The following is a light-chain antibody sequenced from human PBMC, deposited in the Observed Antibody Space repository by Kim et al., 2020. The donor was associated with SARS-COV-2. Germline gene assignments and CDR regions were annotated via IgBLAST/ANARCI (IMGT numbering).Light chain of an antibody. CDR2: DAS. CDR1: QSVSSSY. CDR3: QQYRSSLYT. V-gene: IGKV3-20*01. J-gene: IGKJ2*01. Sequence: EIVLTQSPGTLSLSPGERATLSCRASQSVSSSYLAWYQQTPGQAPRLLIYDASSRATGIPDRFSGSGSGTDFTLTISRLEPEDFAVYYCQQYRSSLYTFGQGNKLEI.